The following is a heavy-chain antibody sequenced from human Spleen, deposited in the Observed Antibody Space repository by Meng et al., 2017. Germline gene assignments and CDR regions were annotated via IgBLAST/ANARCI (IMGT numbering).Heavy chain of an antibody. V-gene: IGHV5-51*01. CDR3: ATRWEDAFDI. J-gene: IGHJ3*02. CDR1: GYDFTNYW. Sequence: GGSLRLSCKGSGYDFTNYWIGWVRQMPGKGLEWMGIIYPDDSDTRYSPSFQGQVTISADESISTAYLQWSSLKASDTAMYYCATRWEDAFDIWGQGTMVTVSS. CDR2: IYPDDSDT. D-gene: IGHD1-26*01.